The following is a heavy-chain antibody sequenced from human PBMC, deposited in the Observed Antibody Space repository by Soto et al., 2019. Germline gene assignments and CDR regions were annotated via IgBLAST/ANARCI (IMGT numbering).Heavy chain of an antibody. CDR2: IIPIFGTA. J-gene: IGHJ6*02. V-gene: IGHV1-69*01. CDR3: ARDQITGTTVNYYYGMDV. Sequence: QVQLVQSGAEVQKPGSSVKVSCKASGGTFSSYAISWVRQAPGQGLEWMGGIIPIFGTANYAQKFQGRVTITADESTSTAYMELSSLRSEDTAVYYCARDQITGTTVNYYYGMDVWGQGTTVTVSS. D-gene: IGHD1-7*01. CDR1: GGTFSSYA.